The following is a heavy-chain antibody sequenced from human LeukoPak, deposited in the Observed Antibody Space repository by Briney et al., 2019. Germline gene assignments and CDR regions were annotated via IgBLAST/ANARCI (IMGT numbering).Heavy chain of an antibody. CDR1: GYTFISHG. J-gene: IGHJ3*02. D-gene: IGHD2-2*01. Sequence: ASVKVSRKTSGYTFISHGITWVRQAPGQGLEWMGWISASSGKTNIAQKFQARVTMTTDTSTNTAYMDLRSLRFDDTAVYYCARANCGRTSCYFDIWGQGTKVTVSS. CDR3: ARANCGRTSCYFDI. V-gene: IGHV1-18*01. CDR2: ISASSGKT.